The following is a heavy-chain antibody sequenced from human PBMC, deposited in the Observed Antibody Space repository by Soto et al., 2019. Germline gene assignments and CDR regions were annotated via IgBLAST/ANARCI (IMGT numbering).Heavy chain of an antibody. J-gene: IGHJ4*02. D-gene: IGHD2-15*01. Sequence: EVPLVESGGGLVKPGGSLRLSCAASGFTFSNAWMSWVRQAPGKGLEWVGRIKSKTDGGTTDYAAPVKGRFAISRDDSKNTLYLKMNSLKTEDTAVYYCTTEGPGYCSGGSCYAIDYWGQGTLVTVSS. CDR1: GFTFSNAW. CDR2: IKSKTDGGTT. CDR3: TTEGPGYCSGGSCYAIDY. V-gene: IGHV3-15*01.